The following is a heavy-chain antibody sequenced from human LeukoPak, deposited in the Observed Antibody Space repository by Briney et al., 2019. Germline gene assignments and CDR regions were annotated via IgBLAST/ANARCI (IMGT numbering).Heavy chain of an antibody. CDR3: ASLIGELNWFDP. Sequence: SVNVSCKASGGTFSSYAISWVRQAPGQGLEWMGGIIPIFGTANYAQKFQGRVTITADESTSTAYMELSSLRSEDTAVYYCASLIGELNWFDPWGQGTLVTVSS. J-gene: IGHJ5*02. CDR1: GGTFSSYA. CDR2: IIPIFGTA. D-gene: IGHD3-10*01. V-gene: IGHV1-69*13.